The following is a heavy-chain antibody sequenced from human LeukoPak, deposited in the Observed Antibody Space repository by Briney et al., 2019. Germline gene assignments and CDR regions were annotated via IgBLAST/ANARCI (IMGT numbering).Heavy chain of an antibody. D-gene: IGHD5-12*01. CDR1: GFTFSSYS. Sequence: GGSLRLSCAASGFTFSSYSMNWVRQAPGKGLEWVSSISSSSSYIYYADSVKGRFTISRDNAKNSLYLQMNSLRAEDTAVYYCARSPNHVRYSGYDLAFDIWGQGTMVIVSS. CDR3: ARSPNHVRYSGYDLAFDI. CDR2: ISSSSSYI. V-gene: IGHV3-21*01. J-gene: IGHJ3*02.